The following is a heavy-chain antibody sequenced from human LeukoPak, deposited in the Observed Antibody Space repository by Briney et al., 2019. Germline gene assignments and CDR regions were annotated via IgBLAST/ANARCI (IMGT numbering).Heavy chain of an antibody. D-gene: IGHD5-18*01. CDR3: ARNRGSYGYSWFDP. Sequence: ASVKVSCKASAGTFSSYAISWVRQAPGQGLEWMGRIIPILGIANYAQKFQGRVTITADKSTSTAYMELSSLRSEDTAVYYCARNRGSYGYSWFDPWGQGTLVTVSS. CDR2: IIPILGIA. J-gene: IGHJ5*02. V-gene: IGHV1-69*04. CDR1: AGTFSSYA.